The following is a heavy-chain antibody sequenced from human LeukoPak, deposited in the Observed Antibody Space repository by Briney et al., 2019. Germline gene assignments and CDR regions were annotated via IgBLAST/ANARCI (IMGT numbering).Heavy chain of an antibody. D-gene: IGHD3-22*01. CDR3: ARENPYDSSGGLDY. Sequence: PGGSLRLSCAASGFTFSNYVMSWVRQAPGKGLEWVSAISGSGGSTYYADSVKGRFTISRDNSKNTLYLQVNSLRAEDTAVYYCARENPYDSSGGLDYWGQGTLVTVSS. CDR1: GFTFSNYV. J-gene: IGHJ4*02. V-gene: IGHV3-23*01. CDR2: ISGSGGST.